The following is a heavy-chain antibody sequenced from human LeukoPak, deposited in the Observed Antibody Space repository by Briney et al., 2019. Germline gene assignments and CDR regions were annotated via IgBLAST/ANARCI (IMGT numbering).Heavy chain of an antibody. CDR3: ARPEYNWNHKTFYYFDY. CDR1: GYTFTSYG. Sequence: ASVKVSCKASGYTFTSYGISWVRQAPGQGLEWMGWISAYNGNTNYAQKLQGRVTMTTDTSTSTAYMELRSLRSDDTAVYYCARPEYNWNHKTFYYFDYWGQGTLVTVSS. V-gene: IGHV1-18*01. J-gene: IGHJ4*02. D-gene: IGHD1-1*01. CDR2: ISAYNGNT.